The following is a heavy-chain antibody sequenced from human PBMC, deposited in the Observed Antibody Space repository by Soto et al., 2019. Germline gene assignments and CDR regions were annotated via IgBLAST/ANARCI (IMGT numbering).Heavy chain of an antibody. V-gene: IGHV1-69*08. D-gene: IGHD3-22*01. Sequence: SVKVSCKASGVTFGSDTITWVRQAPGQGLEWVGRIIPIFGTTNYAQNLQGRVTISADKSTLTSYMELHSLTSDDTALYYCARDRTDSGYYTNWLDPWGQGTQVTVSS. CDR2: IIPIFGTT. J-gene: IGHJ5*02. CDR1: GVTFGSDT. CDR3: ARDRTDSGYYTNWLDP.